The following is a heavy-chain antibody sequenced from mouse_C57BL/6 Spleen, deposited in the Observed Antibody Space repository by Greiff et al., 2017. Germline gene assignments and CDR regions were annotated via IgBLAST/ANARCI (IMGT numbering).Heavy chain of an antibody. J-gene: IGHJ3*01. CDR3: ARDYYGSSYGKFAY. CDR2: SNPNNGGT. Sequence: VQLKESGPELVQPGASVKMSCTASGYTFTDYNMHWVQQSHGKSLEWIGYSNPNNGGTSSTQKFKGKVTLTGNKSSSTAYRELRSLTSEDSAVYYCARDYYGSSYGKFAYWGKGTLVTVSA. CDR1: GYTFTDYN. V-gene: IGHV1-22*01. D-gene: IGHD1-1*01.